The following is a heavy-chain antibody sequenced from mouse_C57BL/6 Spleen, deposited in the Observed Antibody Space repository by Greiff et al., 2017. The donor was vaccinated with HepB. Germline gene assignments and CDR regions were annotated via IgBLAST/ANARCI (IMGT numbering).Heavy chain of an antibody. D-gene: IGHD2-10*01. CDR3: ARASYDKGFAY. CDR2: IDPEDGDT. V-gene: IGHV14-2*01. CDR1: GFNIKDYY. J-gene: IGHJ3*01. Sequence: VQLQQSGAELVKPGASVTLSCTASGFNIKDYYMHWVKQRTEQGLEWIGRIDPEDGDTKYAPKFQGKSTIAADTSSNTAYLQLSSLTSEDTAVYYCARASYDKGFAYWGQGTLVTVSA.